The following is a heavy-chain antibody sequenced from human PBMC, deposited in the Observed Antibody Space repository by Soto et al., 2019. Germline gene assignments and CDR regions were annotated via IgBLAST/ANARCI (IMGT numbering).Heavy chain of an antibody. CDR2: ISSSSSYT. J-gene: IGHJ4*02. CDR1: GLSCGDYD. V-gene: IGHV3-11*05. CDR3: TRVAPPHGY. Sequence: GRSLRHSNTASGLSCGDYDMSCIRQSPGKGLEWVSYISSSSSYTNYADSVKGRFTISRDNAKNSLYLQMNSLRAEDTAVNCCTRVAPPHGYSGERTLGNVSS.